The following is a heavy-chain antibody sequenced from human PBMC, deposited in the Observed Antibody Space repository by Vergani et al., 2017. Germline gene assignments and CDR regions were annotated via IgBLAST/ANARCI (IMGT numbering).Heavy chain of an antibody. J-gene: IGHJ6*02. CDR1: GFTFGDYA. Sequence: EVQLVESGGGLVQPGRSLRLSCTASGFTFGDYAMSWFRQAPGKGLEWVGFIRSKAYGGTIEYAASVKGRFTISRDDSKSIAYLQMNSLKTEDTAVYYCARDHSFYDFEYYYGMDVWGQGTTVTVSS. CDR3: ARDHSFYDFEYYYGMDV. CDR2: IRSKAYGGTI. D-gene: IGHD3-3*01. V-gene: IGHV3-49*03.